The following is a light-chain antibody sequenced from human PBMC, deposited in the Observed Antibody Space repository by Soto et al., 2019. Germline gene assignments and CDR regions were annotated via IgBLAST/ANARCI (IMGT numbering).Light chain of an antibody. CDR3: QQYHSYPTT. CDR1: QSISTW. Sequence: DIQMTQSPSTLSASVGDRVTITCRASQSISTWLAWYQQKPGKAPKILIYKASSLESGVPSRFSGSGSGTEFTLTISSLQPDDFATYYCQQYHSYPTTFGQGTKVAIK. J-gene: IGKJ1*01. CDR2: KAS. V-gene: IGKV1-5*03.